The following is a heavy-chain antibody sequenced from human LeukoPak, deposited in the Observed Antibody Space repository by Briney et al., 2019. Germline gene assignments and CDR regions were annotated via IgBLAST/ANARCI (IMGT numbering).Heavy chain of an antibody. CDR1: GGSISTHL. V-gene: IGHV4-59*11. D-gene: IGHD2-8*01. J-gene: IGHJ3*02. CDR3: ARDLEDCTTGLCYRTSDS. CDR2: IYYTGSS. Sequence: SETLSLTCTVSGGSISTHLWSRIRQPPGKGLEWIGYIYYTGSSNYNPSLKSRVTISVDTSKNHFSLKLRSVTAADTAIYYCARDLEDCTTGLCYRTSDSWGRGTLVTVSS.